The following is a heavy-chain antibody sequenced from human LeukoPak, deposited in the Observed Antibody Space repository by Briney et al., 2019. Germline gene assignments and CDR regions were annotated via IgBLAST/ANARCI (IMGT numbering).Heavy chain of an antibody. V-gene: IGHV1-69*06. J-gene: IGHJ6*03. CDR1: GGTFSSYA. CDR3: ARGPQLDYYYYYYMDV. CDR2: IIPIFGTA. Sequence: VASVKVSCKASGGTFSSYAISWVRQAPGQGLEWMGGIIPIFGTANYAQKFQGRVTITADKSTSTAYMELSSLRSEDTAVYYCARGPQLDYYYYYYMDVWGKGTTVTVSS. D-gene: IGHD1-1*01.